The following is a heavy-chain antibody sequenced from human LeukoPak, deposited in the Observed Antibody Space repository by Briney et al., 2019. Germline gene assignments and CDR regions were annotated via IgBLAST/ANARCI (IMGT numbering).Heavy chain of an antibody. CDR1: GYSFTNYW. D-gene: IGHD6-19*01. CDR3: ARAETGTRYFDL. J-gene: IGHJ2*01. CDR2: IYPADSDT. V-gene: IGHV5-51*01. Sequence: GESLKISCQASGYSFTNYWIGWVRQMPGKGLEWMAIIYPADSDTRYSPSFQGQVTISADKSINTAYLQWSSLRASDTAMYFCARAETGTRYFDLWGRGSLVTVSS.